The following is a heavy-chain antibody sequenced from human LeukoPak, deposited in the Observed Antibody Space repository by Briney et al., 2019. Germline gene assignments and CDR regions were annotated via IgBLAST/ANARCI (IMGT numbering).Heavy chain of an antibody. V-gene: IGHV4-38-2*02. CDR1: DYSISSGYY. D-gene: IGHD3-3*01. Sequence: PSETLSLTCTVSDYSISSGYYWGWIRQPPGKGLEWIGNVYYSGSTYYNPSLKSRVTISVDTSKNQFSLKLGSVTAADTAMYYCARDPFITIFGVVIRRDYWGQGTLVTVSS. CDR2: VYYSGST. CDR3: ARDPFITIFGVVIRRDY. J-gene: IGHJ4*02.